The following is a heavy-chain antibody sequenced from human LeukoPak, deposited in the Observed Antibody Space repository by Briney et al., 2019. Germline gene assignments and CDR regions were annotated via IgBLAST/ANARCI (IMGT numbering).Heavy chain of an antibody. J-gene: IGHJ6*03. V-gene: IGHV1-69*05. CDR2: IIPIFGTA. D-gene: IGHD4/OR15-4a*01. CDR1: GGTFSSYA. Sequence: GASVKVSCKASGGTFSSYAISWVRRAPGQGLEWMGGIIPIFGTANYAQKFQGRVTITTDESTSTAYMELSSLRSEDTAVYYCARGRGDYGPYYYYYMDVWGKGTTVTVSS. CDR3: ARGRGDYGPYYYYYMDV.